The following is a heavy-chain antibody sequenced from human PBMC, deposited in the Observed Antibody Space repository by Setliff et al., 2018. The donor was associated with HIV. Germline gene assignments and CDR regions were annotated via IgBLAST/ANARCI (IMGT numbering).Heavy chain of an antibody. CDR2: VSRGGST. CDR1: DGSFSGYS. CDR3: ATAFCPSLNCYSFFNY. D-gene: IGHD2-15*01. J-gene: IGHJ4*01. V-gene: IGHV4-34*01. Sequence: SETLSLTCGVDDGSFSGYSWSWIRQSPGKGLEWIGEVSRGGSTTYHPSLTGRVSVSVDTSKSQFSLKLTNVTAADAAVYYFATAFCPSLNCYSFFNYWGHGSLVTVSS.